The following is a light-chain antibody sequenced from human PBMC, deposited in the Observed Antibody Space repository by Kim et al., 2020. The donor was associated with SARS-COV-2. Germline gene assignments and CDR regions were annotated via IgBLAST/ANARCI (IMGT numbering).Light chain of an antibody. J-gene: IGKJ4*01. Sequence: GDRVTLTCRASQSISSWLAWYQRKPGEAPNLLIYDASTLESGVPSRFSGSGSGTEFTLTISSLQPDDFATYFCQQYNSYPLTFGGGTKVDIK. V-gene: IGKV1-5*01. CDR1: QSISSW. CDR2: DAS. CDR3: QQYNSYPLT.